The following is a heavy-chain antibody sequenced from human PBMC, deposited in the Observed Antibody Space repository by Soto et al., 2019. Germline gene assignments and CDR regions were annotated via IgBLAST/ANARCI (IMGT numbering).Heavy chain of an antibody. J-gene: IGHJ3*02. V-gene: IGHV4-30-4*01. CDR3: AREPDYGDYQDAFDI. D-gene: IGHD4-17*01. Sequence: QVQLQESGPGLVKPSQTLSLTCTVSGGSISSGDYYWSWIRQPPGKGLEWIGYIYYSGSTYYNPSLKSRVTLSVDTSKNQFSLKLSSVTAADTAVYYCAREPDYGDYQDAFDIWGQGTMVTVSS. CDR2: IYYSGST. CDR1: GGSISSGDYY.